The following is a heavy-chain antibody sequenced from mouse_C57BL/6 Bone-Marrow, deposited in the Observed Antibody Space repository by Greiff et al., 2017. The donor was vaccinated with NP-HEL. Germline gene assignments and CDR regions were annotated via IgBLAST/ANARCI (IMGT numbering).Heavy chain of an antibody. Sequence: QVQLQQSGPGLVQPSQSLSITCTVSGFSLTSYGVHWVRQSPGKGLEWLGVIWSGGSTDYNAAFISRLSISKDNPKSQVFFKMNSLQADDTAIYYCARNFYYDYDLYYFDYWGQGTTLTVSS. CDR2: IWSGGST. D-gene: IGHD2-4*01. J-gene: IGHJ2*01. CDR1: GFSLTSYG. V-gene: IGHV2-2*01. CDR3: ARNFYYDYDLYYFDY.